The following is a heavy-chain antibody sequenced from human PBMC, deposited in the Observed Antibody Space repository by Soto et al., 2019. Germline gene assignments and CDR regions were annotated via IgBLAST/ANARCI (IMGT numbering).Heavy chain of an antibody. J-gene: IGHJ5*02. V-gene: IGHV4-59*01. D-gene: IGHD5-18*01. CDR3: ARDRQPWFDP. CDR2: VYYSGST. CDR1: GGSGDSITSYY. Sequence: SETLSLTCTVSGGSGDSITSYYWTWIRQPPGKGLEWIGYVYYSGSTNSNPSLKSRVTMSVDTSKSQFSLKLSSVTAADTAVYYCARDRQPWFDPWGPGTLVTVSS.